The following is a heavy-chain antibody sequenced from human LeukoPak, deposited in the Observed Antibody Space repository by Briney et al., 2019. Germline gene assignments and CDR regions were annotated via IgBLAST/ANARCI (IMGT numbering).Heavy chain of an antibody. J-gene: IGHJ4*02. D-gene: IGHD1-26*01. CDR3: ARVFEWEPYDY. CDR2: INPNSGGT. V-gene: IGHV1-2*04. CDR1: GYTFTGYY. Sequence: VASVKVSCKASGYTFTGYYMHWVRQAPGQGLEWMGWINPNSGGTNYAQKFQGWVTMTRDTSISTAYMELSRLRSDDTAVYYCARVFEWEPYDYWGQGTLVTVSS.